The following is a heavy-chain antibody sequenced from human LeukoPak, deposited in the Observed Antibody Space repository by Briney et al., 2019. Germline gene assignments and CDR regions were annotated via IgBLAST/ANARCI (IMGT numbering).Heavy chain of an antibody. Sequence: GGSLRLSCAASGFTFSSYGMHWVRQAPGKGLEWVAFIRYDGSNKYYADSVKGRFTISRDNSKNTLYLQMNRLRAEDTAVYYCANPMFEYSSSSRALGAFDIWGQGTMVTVSS. CDR3: ANPMFEYSSSSRALGAFDI. CDR1: GFTFSSYG. J-gene: IGHJ3*02. D-gene: IGHD6-6*01. V-gene: IGHV3-30*02. CDR2: IRYDGSNK.